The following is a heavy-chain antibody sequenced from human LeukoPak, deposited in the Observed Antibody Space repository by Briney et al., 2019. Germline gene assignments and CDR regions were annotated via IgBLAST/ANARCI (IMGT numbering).Heavy chain of an antibody. V-gene: IGHV3-21*01. Sequence: GGSLRLSCAASGFTFTTYAMTWVRQAPGKVLEWVSTLNNNGGSTYYADSVKGRFTISRDNAKNSLYLQMNSLRAEDTAVYFCARGTNWSPLDFDYWGQGTLVTVSS. CDR1: GFTFTTYA. D-gene: IGHD1-20*01. J-gene: IGHJ4*02. CDR3: ARGTNWSPLDFDY. CDR2: LNNNGGST.